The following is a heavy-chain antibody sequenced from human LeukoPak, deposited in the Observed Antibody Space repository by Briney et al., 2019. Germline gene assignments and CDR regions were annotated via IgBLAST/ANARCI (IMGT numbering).Heavy chain of an antibody. V-gene: IGHV1-8*01. CDR3: ARALSWTTESYYYMDV. CDR1: GYTFTSYD. Sequence: GASVKVSCKASGYTFTSYDINWVRQATGQGLEWMGWMNPSSGNTGYAQKFQGRVIMTKNTSITTAYMGLSSLKSEDTAVYYCARALSWTTESYYYMDVWGKGTTVTVSS. D-gene: IGHD3/OR15-3a*01. J-gene: IGHJ6*03. CDR2: MNPSSGNT.